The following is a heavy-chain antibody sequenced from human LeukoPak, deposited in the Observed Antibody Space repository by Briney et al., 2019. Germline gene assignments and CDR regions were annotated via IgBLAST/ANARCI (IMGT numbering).Heavy chain of an antibody. CDR2: FDPEDGET. CDR3: ATVVGHYYDSSGYYEKRGFDY. J-gene: IGHJ4*02. V-gene: IGHV1-24*01. Sequence: ASVKVSCKVSGYTLTELSMHWVRQAPGKGLEWMGGFDPEDGETIYAQKFQGRVTMTEDTSTGTAYMELSSLRSEDTAVSYCATVVGHYYDSSGYYEKRGFDYWGQGTLVTVSS. D-gene: IGHD3-22*01. CDR1: GYTLTELS.